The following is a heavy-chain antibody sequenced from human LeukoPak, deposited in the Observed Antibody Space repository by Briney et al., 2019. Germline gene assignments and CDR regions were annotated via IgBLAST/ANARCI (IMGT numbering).Heavy chain of an antibody. CDR2: FSSSSSYI. D-gene: IGHD2-21*02. V-gene: IGHV3-21*01. CDR1: GFTFSSYS. J-gene: IGHJ4*02. CDR3: ARIKSYCGGDCYSPLDY. Sequence: GGSLRLSCAASGFTFSSYSMNWVRQAPGKGLEWVSSFSSSSSYIYYADSVKGRFTISRDNAKNSLYLQMNSLRAEDTAVYYCARIKSYCGGDCYSPLDYWGQGTLVTVSS.